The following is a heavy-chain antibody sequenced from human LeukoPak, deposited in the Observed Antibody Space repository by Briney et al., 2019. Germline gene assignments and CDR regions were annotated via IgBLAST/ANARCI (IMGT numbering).Heavy chain of an antibody. CDR3: ARGVYYYGSGTNYGMDV. J-gene: IGHJ6*02. V-gene: IGHV1-69*06. D-gene: IGHD3-10*01. Sequence: ASVKVSCKASGGTFSSYAISWVRQAPGQGLEWMGGIIPIFGTANYAQKFQGRVTITADKSTSTAYMELSSLRSEDTAVYYCARGVYYYGSGTNYGMDVWGQGTTVTVSS. CDR2: IIPIFGTA. CDR1: GGTFSSYA.